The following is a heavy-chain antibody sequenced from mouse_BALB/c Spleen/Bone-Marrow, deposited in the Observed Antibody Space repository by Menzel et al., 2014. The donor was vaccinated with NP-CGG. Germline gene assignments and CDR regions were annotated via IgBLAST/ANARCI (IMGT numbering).Heavy chain of an antibody. CDR1: GFTFTSYY. V-gene: IGHV5-6-2*01. CDR3: ARRGISTAEGVGAMDY. CDR2: INSNGDNT. J-gene: IGHJ4*01. D-gene: IGHD1-2*01. Sequence: EVQLQESGGGLVKLGGSLKLSCAASGFTFTSYYMSWVRQTPEKRLELVAAINSNGDNTYYPDTMKGRFTISRDNAKNALYLQMSSLKSEDTALFYCARRGISTAEGVGAMDYWGQGTSVTVSS.